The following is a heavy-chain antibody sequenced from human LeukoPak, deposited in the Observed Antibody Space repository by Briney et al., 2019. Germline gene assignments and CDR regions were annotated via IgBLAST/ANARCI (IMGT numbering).Heavy chain of an antibody. Sequence: SVKVSCKASGGXFSSYAISWVRQAHGQGLEWMGGIIPIFGTANYAQKFQGRVTITADESTSTAYMELSSLRSEDTAVYYCARAGDYGGNSVYYFDYWGQGTLVTVSS. J-gene: IGHJ4*02. D-gene: IGHD4-23*01. CDR2: IIPIFGTA. CDR1: GGXFSSYA. CDR3: ARAGDYGGNSVYYFDY. V-gene: IGHV1-69*01.